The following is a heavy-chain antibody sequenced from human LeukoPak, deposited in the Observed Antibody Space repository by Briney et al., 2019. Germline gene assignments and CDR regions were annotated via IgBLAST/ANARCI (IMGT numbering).Heavy chain of an antibody. D-gene: IGHD2-8*01. CDR3: ARGRRVRVFDP. J-gene: IGHJ5*02. V-gene: IGHV4-34*01. Sequence: SETLSLTCAVYGGSFSGYYWSWIRQPPGKGLEWIGEINHSGSTNYNPSLKSRVTISADTSKNQFSLKLSSVTAADTAVYYCARGRRVRVFDPWGQGTLVTVSS. CDR1: GGSFSGYY. CDR2: INHSGST.